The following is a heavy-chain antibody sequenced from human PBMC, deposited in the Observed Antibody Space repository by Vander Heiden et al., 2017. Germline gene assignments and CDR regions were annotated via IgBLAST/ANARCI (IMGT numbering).Heavy chain of an antibody. D-gene: IGHD5-12*01. CDR3: ARDILMATII. CDR1: GFTFSSYA. J-gene: IGHJ4*02. Sequence: QVQLVESGGGVVQPGRSLRLSCAASGFTFSSYAMHWVRQAPGKGLEWVAVISYDGSNKYYADSVKGRFTISRDNSKNTLYLQMNSLRAEDTAVYYCARDILMATIIWGQGTLVTVSS. CDR2: ISYDGSNK. V-gene: IGHV3-30*04.